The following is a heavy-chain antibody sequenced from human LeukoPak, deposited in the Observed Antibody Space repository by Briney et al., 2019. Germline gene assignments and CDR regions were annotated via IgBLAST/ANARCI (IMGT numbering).Heavy chain of an antibody. CDR3: ARGGSVFWSGYFYNFDY. D-gene: IGHD3-3*01. V-gene: IGHV1-8*01. Sequence: ASLKVSCKVSGYTFTSYEINRVRQATGQVHEWMGWLNPNSGNTGYAQKCQGRVTMTRNTSISTAYMELSSLRSEDTAVYYCARGGSVFWSGYFYNFDYWGQGALVTVSS. J-gene: IGHJ4*02. CDR1: GYTFTSYE. CDR2: LNPNSGNT.